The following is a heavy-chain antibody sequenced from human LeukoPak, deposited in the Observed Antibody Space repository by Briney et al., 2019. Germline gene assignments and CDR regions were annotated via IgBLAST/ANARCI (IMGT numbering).Heavy chain of an antibody. J-gene: IGHJ5*02. V-gene: IGHV4-39*07. CDR3: ARAGVPAAIAVADPRPTTYNWFDP. CDR2: IYYSGST. Sequence: SETLSLTCTVSGGSISSSSYYWGWIRQPPGKGLEWIGSIYYSGSTYYNPSLKSRVTISVDTSKNQFSLKLSSVTAADTAVYYCARAGVPAAIAVADPRPTTYNWFDPWGQGTLVTVSS. CDR1: GGSISSSSYY. D-gene: IGHD2-2*01.